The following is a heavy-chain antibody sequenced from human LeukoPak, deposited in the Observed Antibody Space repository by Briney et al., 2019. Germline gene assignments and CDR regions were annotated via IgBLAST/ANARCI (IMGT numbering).Heavy chain of an antibody. D-gene: IGHD4-17*01. CDR3: AKDLDYADYPLYYGMDV. CDR1: GFTFSSYA. V-gene: IGHV3-23*01. CDR2: ISGSGGST. Sequence: PGGSLRLSCAASGFTFSSYAMSWVRQAPGKGLEWVSAISGSGGSTYYADSVKGRFTISRDNSKNTLYLQMNSLRAEDTAVYYCAKDLDYADYPLYYGMDVWGQGTTVTVSS. J-gene: IGHJ6*02.